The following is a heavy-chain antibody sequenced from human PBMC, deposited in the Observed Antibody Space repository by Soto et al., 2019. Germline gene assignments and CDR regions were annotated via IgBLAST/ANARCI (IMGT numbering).Heavy chain of an antibody. D-gene: IGHD2-8*01. CDR2: VAHDGTVA. J-gene: IGHJ2*01. V-gene: IGHV3-30*18. CDR3: AKEFDMYASGWHFDL. Sequence: QVQLVESGGGVVQPERSLRLSCAASGFTFSTYGMHWVRQAPGKEMEWVAVVAHDGTVAYYGDSVKGRFTISRDNSKNTMYLQMHSLRGEDTAIYYCAKEFDMYASGWHFDLWGRGTLVTVSS. CDR1: GFTFSTYG.